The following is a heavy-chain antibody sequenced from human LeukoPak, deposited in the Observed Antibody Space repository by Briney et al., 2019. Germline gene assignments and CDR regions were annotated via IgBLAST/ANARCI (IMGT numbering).Heavy chain of an antibody. V-gene: IGHV4-59*08. J-gene: IGHJ4*02. Sequence: PSETLSLTCTVSGGSISSYYWSWIRQPPGKGLEWIGYIYYSGSTNYNPSLKSRVTISVDTSKNQFSLKLSSVTAADTAVYYCASMVRGAILDYWGQGTLVTVSS. CDR1: GGSISSYY. CDR3: ASMVRGAILDY. CDR2: IYYSGST. D-gene: IGHD3-10*01.